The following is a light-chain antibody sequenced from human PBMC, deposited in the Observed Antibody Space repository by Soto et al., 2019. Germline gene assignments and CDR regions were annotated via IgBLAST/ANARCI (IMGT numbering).Light chain of an antibody. Sequence: EVVMTQSPATLSVSPGERATLSCRASHSVSSSLAWYQQKPGQAPRLLIYGAFTRATGIPARFSGSGSGTDFTLTISSLQSEDSAVYYCQQHNDWPRTFGQGTKLEIK. CDR3: QQHNDWPRT. V-gene: IGKV3-15*01. CDR2: GAF. CDR1: HSVSSS. J-gene: IGKJ2*02.